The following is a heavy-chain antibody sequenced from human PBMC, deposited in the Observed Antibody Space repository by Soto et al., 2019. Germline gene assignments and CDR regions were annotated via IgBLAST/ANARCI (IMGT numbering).Heavy chain of an antibody. D-gene: IGHD3-16*01. V-gene: IGHV3-7*01. CDR2: IKQDGSGE. J-gene: IGHJ6*03. CDR3: ARGGGNMDV. Sequence: GGSLRLSCAASGFTFSSHWMSWVRQAPGKGPEWVANIKQDGSGESYVDSVKGRFTISRDNAENSLYLQMSSLSVEDTAVYYCARGGGNMDVWGKGTTVTVSS. CDR1: GFTFSSHW.